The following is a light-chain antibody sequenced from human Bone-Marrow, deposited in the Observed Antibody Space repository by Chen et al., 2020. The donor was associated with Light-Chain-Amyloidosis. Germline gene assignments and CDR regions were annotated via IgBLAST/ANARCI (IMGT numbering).Light chain of an antibody. CDR3: CAYAGSSSLDV. V-gene: IGLV2-11*01. CDR2: DVS. Sequence: QAALTQPRSVSGSPGQSVSISCTGTSSDVGGYDFVSWYQKHPVKAPKLMIYDVSKRPSGVPARFSGSKSGNTASLTISVLQADDEADYYCCAYAGSSSLDVFGSGTKVTVL. CDR1: SSDVGGYDF. J-gene: IGLJ1*01.